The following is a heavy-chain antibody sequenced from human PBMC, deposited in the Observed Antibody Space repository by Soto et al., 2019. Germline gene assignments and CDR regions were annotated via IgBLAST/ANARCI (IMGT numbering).Heavy chain of an antibody. CDR3: AKVIRPDPLRYFDWLSLTYDGMDV. V-gene: IGHV3-30*18. D-gene: IGHD3-9*01. J-gene: IGHJ6*02. CDR2: ISYDGSNK. Sequence: GGSLRLSCAASGFTFSSYGMHWVRQAPGKGLEWVAVISYDGSNKYYADSVKGRFTISRDNSKNTLYLQMNSLRAEDTAVYYCAKVIRPDPLRYFDWLSLTYDGMDVWGQGTTVTVSS. CDR1: GFTFSSYG.